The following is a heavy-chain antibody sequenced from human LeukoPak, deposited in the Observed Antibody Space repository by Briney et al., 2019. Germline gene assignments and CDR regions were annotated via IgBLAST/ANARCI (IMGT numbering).Heavy chain of an antibody. CDR1: GGSIRSNS. CDR2: IYHDGRL. D-gene: IGHD5-18*01. CDR3: ARLPSGGASFGWFDY. Sequence: SETLTLTCTVSGGSIRSNSWSWFRQSPGSGLEWIGYIYHDGRLKYHPSLESRVTISADPSRNQFSLKLTSVTAADTAVYFCARLPSGGASFGWFDYWGQGALVTVSS. J-gene: IGHJ5*01. V-gene: IGHV4-59*08.